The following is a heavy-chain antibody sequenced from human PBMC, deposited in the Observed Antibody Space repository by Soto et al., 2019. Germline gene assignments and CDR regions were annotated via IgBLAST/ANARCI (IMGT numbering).Heavy chain of an antibody. J-gene: IGHJ4*02. V-gene: IGHV6-1*01. Sequence: SQTLSLTCAISGDSASSNSAAWNWIRQSPSRGLEWLGRTYYRSKWYNDYAVSVKSRITINPDTSKNQFSLQLNSVTPEDTAVYYCARDQFIRYCSSTSCQEHRSHFDYWGQGTLVTVSS. D-gene: IGHD2-2*01. CDR2: TYYRSKWYN. CDR1: GDSASSNSAA. CDR3: ARDQFIRYCSSTSCQEHRSHFDY.